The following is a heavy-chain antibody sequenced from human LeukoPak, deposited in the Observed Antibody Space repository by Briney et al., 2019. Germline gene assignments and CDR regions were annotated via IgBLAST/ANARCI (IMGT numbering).Heavy chain of an antibody. CDR1: GGSISSYY. CDR2: IYHSGTT. V-gene: IGHV4-59*01. D-gene: IGHD2/OR15-2a*01. CDR3: ARAANILGRVDY. J-gene: IGHJ4*02. Sequence: SETLSLTCAVSGGSISSYYWSWIRQPPGKGLERIGYIYHSGTTNYNPSLKSRVTISVDTSKNHFSLKLTSVTAADTAVYYCARAANILGRVDYWGQGTLVTVSS.